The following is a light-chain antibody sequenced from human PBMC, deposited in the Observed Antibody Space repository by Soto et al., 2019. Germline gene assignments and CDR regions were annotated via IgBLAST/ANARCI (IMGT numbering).Light chain of an antibody. CDR1: QSVSSSY. V-gene: IGKV3-20*01. CDR2: GAS. Sequence: EIVLTQSPGTLSLSPGERATLSCRASQSVSSSYLAWYQQKPGPAPRLLLYGASSRATGIPDRFSGSGSGTFFTLTISRLEPEAFSGYYGQQWDGSPRLTCGGGTKLEIK. J-gene: IGKJ4*01. CDR3: QQWDGSPRLT.